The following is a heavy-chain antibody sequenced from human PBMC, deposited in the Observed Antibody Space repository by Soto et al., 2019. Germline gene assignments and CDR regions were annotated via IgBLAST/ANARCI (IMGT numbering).Heavy chain of an antibody. D-gene: IGHD3-10*01. CDR1: GGTFSSYA. J-gene: IGHJ6*02. CDR2: IIPIFGTA. CDR3: AIFRIPLSGIYHNDYSYYDMDA. Sequence: QVQLVQSGAEVKKPGSSVKVSCKASGGTFSSYAISWVRQAPGQGLEWMGGIIPIFGTANYVQKFQGRVTNTPDESTNTAYMGLSSLRSEDTAVNYCAIFRIPLSGIYHNDYSYYDMDAWGQGTTVTVSS. V-gene: IGHV1-69*01.